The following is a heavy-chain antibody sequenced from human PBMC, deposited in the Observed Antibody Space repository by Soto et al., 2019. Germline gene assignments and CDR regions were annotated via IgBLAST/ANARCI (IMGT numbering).Heavy chain of an antibody. Sequence: GGSLRLSGAASGFTFSSYSISWVRQAPWKGLEWVSAISGSGVSTYYADSVKGRFTISRDNSKNTLYLQMNSLRAEDTAVYYCAKVHVKIVGYCSSTSCYNGAFDIWGQRTMVPVSS. CDR1: GFTFSSYS. J-gene: IGHJ3*02. D-gene: IGHD2-2*03. CDR3: AKVHVKIVGYCSSTSCYNGAFDI. V-gene: IGHV3-23*01. CDR2: ISGSGVST.